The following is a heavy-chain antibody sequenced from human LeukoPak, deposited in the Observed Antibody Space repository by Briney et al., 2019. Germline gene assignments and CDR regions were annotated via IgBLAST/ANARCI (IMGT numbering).Heavy chain of an antibody. D-gene: IGHD6-19*01. J-gene: IGHJ4*02. CDR1: GYTFTSYG. CDR3: ARDPRGIAVAGDFDY. CDR2: ISAYNGNT. Sequence: ASVKVSCKASGYTFTSYGISWVRQAPGQGLEWMGWISAYNGNTNYAQKLQGRVTMTTDTSTSTAYMELRSLRSDDTAVYYCARDPRGIAVAGDFDYWGQGTLVTVSS. V-gene: IGHV1-18*01.